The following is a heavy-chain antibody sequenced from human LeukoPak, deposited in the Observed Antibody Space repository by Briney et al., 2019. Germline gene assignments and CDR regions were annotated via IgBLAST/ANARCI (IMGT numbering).Heavy chain of an antibody. Sequence: SETLSLTCTVSGGSISSSSYYWGWLRQPPGKGLEWIGSIYYSGSTYYNPSLKSRVTISVDTSRNQFSLKLSSVTAADTAMYYCARQSGYTYGYVDYWGQGTLVAVSS. CDR3: ARQSGYTYGYVDY. J-gene: IGHJ4*02. CDR1: GGSISSSSYY. CDR2: IYYSGST. V-gene: IGHV4-39*01. D-gene: IGHD5-18*01.